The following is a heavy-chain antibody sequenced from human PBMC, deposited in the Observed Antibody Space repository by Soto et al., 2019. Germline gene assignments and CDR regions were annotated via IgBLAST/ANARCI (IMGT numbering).Heavy chain of an antibody. J-gene: IGHJ4*02. CDR3: ARGHGRFAH. V-gene: IGHV4-34*01. CDR2: INHSGFT. Sequence: LSLTCDVSCGSFTGYYWSWIRQPPGKGLEWIGEINHSGFTNYNPSLTGRVTISLDTSKSQFSLKLSSLTAADTAFYFCARGHGRFAHWGQGTLVTVSS. CDR1: CGSFTGYY.